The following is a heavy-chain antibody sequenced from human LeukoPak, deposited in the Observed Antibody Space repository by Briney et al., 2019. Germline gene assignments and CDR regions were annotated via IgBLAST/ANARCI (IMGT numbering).Heavy chain of an antibody. CDR2: AYSGGDT. J-gene: IGHJ5*02. CDR1: GFSVRNNY. CDR3: ASLKSLRSCTNGLCYFFDP. D-gene: IGHD2-8*01. Sequence: GGSLRLSCAVSGFSVRNNYMPWVRQAPGKGLECASVAYSGGDTYYADSVKGRFTISRDNSRNTLYLQMNSLRAEDTAVYFCASLKSLRSCTNGLCYFFDPWGQGTLVTVSS. V-gene: IGHV3-66*01.